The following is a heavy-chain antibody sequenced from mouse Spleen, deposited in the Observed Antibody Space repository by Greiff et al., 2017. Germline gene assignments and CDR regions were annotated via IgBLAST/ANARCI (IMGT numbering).Heavy chain of an antibody. D-gene: IGHD3-3*01. CDR1: GFTFSSYA. V-gene: IGHV5-9-3*01. Sequence: EVQLVESGGGLVKPGGSLKLSCAASGFTFSSYAMSWVRQTPEKRLEWVATISSGGSYTYYPDSVKGRFTISRDNAKNTLYLQMSSLRSEDTAMYYCAGTGFDYWGQGTTLTVSS. J-gene: IGHJ2*01. CDR3: AGTGFDY. CDR2: ISSGGSYT.